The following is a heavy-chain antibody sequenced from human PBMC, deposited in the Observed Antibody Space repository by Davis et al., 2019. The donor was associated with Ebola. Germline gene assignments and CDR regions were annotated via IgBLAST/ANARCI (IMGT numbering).Heavy chain of an antibody. V-gene: IGHV1-18*01. J-gene: IGHJ4*02. D-gene: IGHD3-22*01. CDR1: GYTFTSYG. CDR3: AREGTTYYYDSSAPLDY. CDR2: ISAYNGNT. Sequence: ASVKVSCKASGYTFTSYGISWVRQAPGQGLEWMGWISAYNGNTNYAQKLQGRVTMTTDTSTSTAYMELRSLRSDDTAVYYCAREGTTYYYDSSAPLDYWGQGTLVTVSS.